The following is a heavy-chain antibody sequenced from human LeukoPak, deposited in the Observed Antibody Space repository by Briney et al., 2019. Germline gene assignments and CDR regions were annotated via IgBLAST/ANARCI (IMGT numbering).Heavy chain of an antibody. CDR1: GFTFTTYW. J-gene: IGHJ4*02. CDR2: IKQDGSEK. D-gene: IGHD6-19*01. Sequence: GGSLRLSCATSGFTFTTYWMNWVRQAPGKGLEWVANIKQDGSEKYYVGSVKGRFTISRDNARNSLYLQMNSLRAEDTAVYYCARDGSSGWSHDYWGQGTLVTVSS. CDR3: ARDGSSGWSHDY. V-gene: IGHV3-7*01.